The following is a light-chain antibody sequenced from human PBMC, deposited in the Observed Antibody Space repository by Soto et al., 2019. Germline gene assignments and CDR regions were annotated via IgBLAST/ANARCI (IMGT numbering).Light chain of an antibody. CDR1: QSISNN. J-gene: IGKJ3*01. Sequence: EIVMTQSPATLSVSPGERATLXCRASQSISNNLAWYQQKPGQAPRLLIHGASTRATGIPARFSGSGSGTEFTLTISSLQSEDFAVYYCQQYNTWPPVTFGPGTKVDIK. CDR2: GAS. CDR3: QQYNTWPPVT. V-gene: IGKV3-15*01.